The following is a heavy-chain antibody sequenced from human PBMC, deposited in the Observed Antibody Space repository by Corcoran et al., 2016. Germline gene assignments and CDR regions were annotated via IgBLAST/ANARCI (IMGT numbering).Heavy chain of an antibody. J-gene: IGHJ5*02. CDR2: IYYSGST. CDR1: GGSISSSSYY. Sequence: QLQLQESGPGLVKPSETLSLTCTVSGGSISSSSYYWGWIRQPPGKGLEWIGSIYYSGSTYYTPSLKSRVTISVDTSKNQFSLKLSSVTAADPAVYYCARDRKYYDFWSGYTEDNWFDPWGQGTLVTVSS. CDR3: ARDRKYYDFWSGYTEDNWFDP. V-gene: IGHV4-39*07. D-gene: IGHD3-3*01.